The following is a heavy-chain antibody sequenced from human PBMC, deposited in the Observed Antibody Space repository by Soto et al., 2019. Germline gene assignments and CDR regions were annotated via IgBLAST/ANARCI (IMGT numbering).Heavy chain of an antibody. J-gene: IGHJ6*02. CDR2: TYYRSQWYN. CDR3: ASSGSGWYLGRYYGMDA. D-gene: IGHD6-19*01. Sequence: SQTLSLNCAISGDSVSSNSAAWNWIRQCPSRGLEWLGRTYYRSQWYNDYAVSVKSRITINPDTSKNQLSLHLNSVTPADTAVYYCASSGSGWYLGRYYGMDAWGQGRTVTVS. V-gene: IGHV6-1*01. CDR1: GDSVSSNSAA.